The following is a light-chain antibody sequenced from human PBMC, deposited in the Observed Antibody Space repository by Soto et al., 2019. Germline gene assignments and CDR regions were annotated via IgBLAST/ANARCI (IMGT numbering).Light chain of an antibody. V-gene: IGKV1-12*01. CDR1: QSISSW. J-gene: IGKJ5*01. CDR2: AAS. Sequence: DIQMTQSPSTLSSSVGYRFTVICRASQSISSWLAWYQQKPGKAPKLLIYAASSLQSGVPSRFSGSGSGTDFTLTISSLQPEDFATYYCQQANSFPLSFGQGTRLEIK. CDR3: QQANSFPLS.